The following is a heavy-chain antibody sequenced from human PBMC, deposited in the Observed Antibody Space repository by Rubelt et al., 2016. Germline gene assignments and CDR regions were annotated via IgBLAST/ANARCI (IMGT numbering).Heavy chain of an antibody. D-gene: IGHD6-19*01. Sequence: VQLVESGGGLVKPGGSLRLSCAASGFSFSSYSMHWVRQAPGKGLEWVAFIRFEGTNKYYADSVQGRFTISRDTSKNTLYLQMNSLGAEDTAVDYCAEDRCVYSSGWYGIGYWGQGTLVTVSS. CDR2: IRFEGTNK. J-gene: IGHJ4*02. CDR1: GFSFSSYS. V-gene: IGHV3-30*02. CDR3: AEDRCVYSSGWYGIGY.